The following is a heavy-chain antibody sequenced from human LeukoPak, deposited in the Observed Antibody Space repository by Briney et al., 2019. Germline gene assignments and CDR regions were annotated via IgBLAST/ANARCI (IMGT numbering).Heavy chain of an antibody. CDR3: AKERNGKSVTGLFDY. D-gene: IGHD6-19*01. CDR1: GFTFSNHA. CDR2: ISGSGAST. V-gene: IGHV3-23*01. J-gene: IGHJ4*02. Sequence: PGGPLRLSCAASGFTFSNHAMNWVRQAPGKGLEWVSSISGSGASTYYADSVKGRFTISRDSSKNTLYLQMSSLRAEDTAIYYCAKERNGKSVTGLFDYWGQGTLVTVSS.